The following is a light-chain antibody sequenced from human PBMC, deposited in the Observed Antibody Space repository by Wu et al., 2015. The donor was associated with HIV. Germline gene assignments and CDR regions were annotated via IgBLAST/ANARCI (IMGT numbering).Light chain of an antibody. CDR3: QRYANSP. CDR2: GGS. CDR1: QTISAGD. J-gene: IGKJ4*01. Sequence: DIVLTQSPGTLSLSPGQRATLSCRASQTISAGDVAWYQHKPGQVPRLLIFGGSARATGVPDRFTGSGSGTDFTLTINRLEPEDFAVYYCQRYANSPFGGGTKVEIK. V-gene: IGKV3-20*01.